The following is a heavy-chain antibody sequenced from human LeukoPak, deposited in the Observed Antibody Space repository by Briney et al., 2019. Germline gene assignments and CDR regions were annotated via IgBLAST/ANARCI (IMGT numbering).Heavy chain of an antibody. CDR3: ARRYDSRGPVTFDF. CDR1: GYTFSDHT. Sequence: ASVKVSCEASGYTFSDHTIHWVRQAPGQGLEWMGWINPNIGTTNYAKRFQGRLTVTRDTSINTAFMELSSLNPDDTAVFYCARRYDSRGPVTFDFWGQGTLVTVSS. CDR2: INPNIGTT. V-gene: IGHV1-2*02. D-gene: IGHD3-22*01. J-gene: IGHJ3*01.